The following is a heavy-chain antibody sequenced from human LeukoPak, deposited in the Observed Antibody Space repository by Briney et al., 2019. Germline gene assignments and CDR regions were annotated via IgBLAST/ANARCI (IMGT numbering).Heavy chain of an antibody. V-gene: IGHV3-23*01. D-gene: IGHD3-10*01. Sequence: PRGSLRLSCVVSGISLTNYAMTWVRQAPGKGLEWVSYISERGGSATYADSVKGRFIISRDTSLNTLYLQMNNLRAEDTAVYFCAKRGVVIRGILVIGYHQEAYHYDFWGQGVLVTVSS. CDR2: ISERGGSA. CDR1: GISLTNYA. J-gene: IGHJ4*02. CDR3: AKRGVVIRGILVIGYHQEAYHYDF.